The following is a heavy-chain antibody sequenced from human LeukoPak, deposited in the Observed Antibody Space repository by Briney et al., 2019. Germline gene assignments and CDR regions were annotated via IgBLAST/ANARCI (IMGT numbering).Heavy chain of an antibody. CDR3: ARDPYSSSPFFDY. CDR1: GFTFSSYA. CDR2: ISYDGSNK. D-gene: IGHD6-6*01. V-gene: IGHV3-30-3*01. Sequence: GGSLRLSCAASGFTFSSYAMHWVRQAPGKGLEWVAVISYDGSNKYYADSVKGRFTISRDNSKNTLYLQMNSLRADDTAVYYCARDPYSSSPFFDYWGQGTLVTVSS. J-gene: IGHJ4*02.